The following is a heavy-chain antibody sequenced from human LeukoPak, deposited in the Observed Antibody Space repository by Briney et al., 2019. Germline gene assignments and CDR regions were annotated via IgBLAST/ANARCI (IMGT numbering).Heavy chain of an antibody. CDR3: ARERLYVSENVYYFDY. V-gene: IGHV1-69*04. Sequence: SVKVSCKASRDTFTSDDITWVRQAPGQGLEWMGRIIPVLDIANYAQKFQGRVTITADKSTNTVYMELNSLTSEDTAVYYCARERLYVSENVYYFDYWGQGTLVTVSS. CDR1: RDTFTSDD. CDR2: IIPVLDIA. J-gene: IGHJ4*02. D-gene: IGHD3-10*01.